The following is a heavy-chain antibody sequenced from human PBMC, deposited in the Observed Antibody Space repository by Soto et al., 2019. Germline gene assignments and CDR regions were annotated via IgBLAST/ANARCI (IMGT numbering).Heavy chain of an antibody. V-gene: IGHV3-30-3*01. D-gene: IGHD2-2*01. J-gene: IGHJ4*02. CDR2: ISYDGNDK. Sequence: QVQLVESGGGVVQPGRSLRLSCAASGFTFSNFAMHWVRQAPGKGLEWVAVISYDGNDKYHADSVKGRFTVSRDNSKNTLYVQMNSLRPEDTAIYYCAIDGTRTVPAGFDYWGQGALVTVSS. CDR3: AIDGTRTVPAGFDY. CDR1: GFTFSNFA.